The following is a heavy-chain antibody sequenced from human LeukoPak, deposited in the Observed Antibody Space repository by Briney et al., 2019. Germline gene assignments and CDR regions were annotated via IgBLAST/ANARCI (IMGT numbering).Heavy chain of an antibody. Sequence: RGSPRLSCAPSLFTFSRYWMHWVRPAPGKGLGWVSRINSDRSSTSNADSLKGRFTLSRDKAKNTLYLQINSLRADDTAVYYCARGGGLLYYYYGMDVWGQGTRVTVSS. V-gene: IGHV3-74*01. J-gene: IGHJ6*02. D-gene: IGHD1-26*01. CDR1: LFTFSRYW. CDR2: INSDRSST. CDR3: ARGGGLLYYYYGMDV.